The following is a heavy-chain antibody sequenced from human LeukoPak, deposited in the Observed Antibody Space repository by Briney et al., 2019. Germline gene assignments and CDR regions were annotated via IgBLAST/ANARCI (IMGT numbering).Heavy chain of an antibody. J-gene: IGHJ4*02. D-gene: IGHD1-14*01. V-gene: IGHV3-21*01. CDR3: ARGVPDDC. CDR2: ISRTSSDI. CDR1: GFTFSHYS. Sequence: GGSLRLSCAASGFTFSHYSMDWVRQAPGKGLEWVSSISRTSSDIYYADSVKGRFTISRDNAKNSLYLQMNSLRAEDTAVYYCARGVPDDCWGQGTLVTVSS.